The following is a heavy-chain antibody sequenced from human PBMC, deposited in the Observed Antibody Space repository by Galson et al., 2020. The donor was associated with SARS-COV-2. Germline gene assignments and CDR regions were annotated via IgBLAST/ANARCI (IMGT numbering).Heavy chain of an antibody. Sequence: QLGESLKISCAASGFTVSSNYMSWVRQAPGKGLEWVSVIYSGGSTYYADSVKGRFTISRHNSKNTLYLQMNSLRAEDTAVYYCARHDFWSGYYLDVWGKGTTVTVSS. CDR1: GFTVSSNY. CDR3: ARHDFWSGYYLDV. J-gene: IGHJ6*04. D-gene: IGHD3-3*01. CDR2: IYSGGST. V-gene: IGHV3-53*04.